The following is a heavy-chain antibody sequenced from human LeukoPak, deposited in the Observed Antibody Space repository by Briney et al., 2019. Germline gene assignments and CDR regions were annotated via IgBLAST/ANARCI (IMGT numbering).Heavy chain of an antibody. CDR1: GGSISSSNW. CDR3: ARGPWEGSGSYYKDS. CDR2: TSHSDSP. Sequence: PSETLSLTCAVSGGSISSSNWWSWVRQPPGKGLEWIGSTSHSDSPYYNPSLESRVTISLDTSRNQFSLKLTSVTAADTAVYYCARGPWEGSGSYYKDSWGQGTLVTVSS. D-gene: IGHD3-10*01. J-gene: IGHJ5*02. V-gene: IGHV4-4*02.